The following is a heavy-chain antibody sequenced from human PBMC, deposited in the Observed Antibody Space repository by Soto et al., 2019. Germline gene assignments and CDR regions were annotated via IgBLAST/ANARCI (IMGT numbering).Heavy chain of an antibody. CDR1: GFTFSSYA. Sequence: GGSLRLSCAASGFTFSSYAMHWVRQAPGKGLEWVAVISYDGSNKYYADSVKGRFTISRDNSKNTLYLQMNSLRAEDTAVYYCARVRSSYDSSGYYYFDYWGQGTLVTVSS. V-gene: IGHV3-30*04. CDR2: ISYDGSNK. CDR3: ARVRSSYDSSGYYYFDY. D-gene: IGHD3-22*01. J-gene: IGHJ4*02.